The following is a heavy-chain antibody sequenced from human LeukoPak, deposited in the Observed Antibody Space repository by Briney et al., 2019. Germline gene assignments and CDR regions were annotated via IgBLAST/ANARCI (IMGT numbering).Heavy chain of an antibody. Sequence: ASVKVSCKASGHTFTSSGISWVRQAPGQGLEWMGWISAYNGNTNYAQKLQGRVTMTTDTSTSTAYMELRSLRSDDTAVYYCARGAQPNYYDSSGYYSDWGQRTLVTVSS. J-gene: IGHJ4*02. V-gene: IGHV1-18*01. CDR1: GHTFTSSG. CDR2: ISAYNGNT. D-gene: IGHD3-22*01. CDR3: ARGAQPNYYDSSGYYSD.